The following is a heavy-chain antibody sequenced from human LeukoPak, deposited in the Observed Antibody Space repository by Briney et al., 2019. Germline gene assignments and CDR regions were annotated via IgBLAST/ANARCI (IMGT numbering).Heavy chain of an antibody. D-gene: IGHD6-19*01. J-gene: IGHJ4*02. CDR2: IYTSGST. V-gene: IGHV4-4*07. Sequence: SETLSLTCTVSGGSISSYYWSWIRQPAGKGLEWIGRIYTSGSTNYNPSLKSRVTMSVDTSKNQFSLKLSSVTAADTAVYYCAREEIDSSGWYAYYFDYWGQGTLVIVSS. CDR1: GGSISSYY. CDR3: AREEIDSSGWYAYYFDY.